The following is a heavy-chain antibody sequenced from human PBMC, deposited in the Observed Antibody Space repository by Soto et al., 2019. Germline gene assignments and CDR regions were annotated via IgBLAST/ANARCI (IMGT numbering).Heavy chain of an antibody. CDR1: GGSISSGGYY. CDR3: ARGLSGGYYFDY. J-gene: IGHJ4*02. Sequence: SETLSLTCTVSGGSISSGGYYWSWIRQHPGKGLEWIGYIYYSGSTYYNPSLKSRVTISVDTSKNQFSLKLSSVTAADTAVYYCARGLSGGYYFDYWGQGTLVTVSS. V-gene: IGHV4-31*03. CDR2: IYYSGST. D-gene: IGHD2-15*01.